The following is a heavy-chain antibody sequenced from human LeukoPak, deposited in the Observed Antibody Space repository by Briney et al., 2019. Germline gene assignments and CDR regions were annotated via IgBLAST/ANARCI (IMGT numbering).Heavy chain of an antibody. CDR2: ISSSGSTI. CDR1: GFTFSDYY. V-gene: IGHV3-11*01. CDR3: ARVEAAAVPDY. J-gene: IGHJ4*02. D-gene: IGHD6-13*01. Sequence: GGSLGLSCAASGFTFSDYYMSWIRQAPGKGLEWVSYISSSGSTIYYADSVKGRFTISRDNAKNSLYLQMNSLRAEDTAVYYCARVEAAAVPDYWGQGTLVTVSS.